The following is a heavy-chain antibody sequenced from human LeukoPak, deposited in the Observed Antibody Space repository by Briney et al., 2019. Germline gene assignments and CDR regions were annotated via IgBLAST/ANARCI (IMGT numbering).Heavy chain of an antibody. CDR2: IYYSGST. D-gene: IGHD2-15*01. CDR3: ARALDCSGGSCYRYNWFDP. J-gene: IGHJ5*02. V-gene: IGHV4-31*03. CDR1: GGSISSGGYY. Sequence: PSQTLSLTCTVSGGSISSGGYYWSWIRQHPGKGLEWIGYIYYSGSTYYNPSLKSRVTISVDTSKNQFSLKLSSVTAADTAVYYCARALDCSGGSCYRYNWFDPWGQGTLVTVSS.